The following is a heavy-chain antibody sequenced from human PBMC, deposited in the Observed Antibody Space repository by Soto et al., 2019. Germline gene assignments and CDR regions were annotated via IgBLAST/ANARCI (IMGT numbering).Heavy chain of an antibody. J-gene: IGHJ4*02. CDR1: GDSIGSFY. CDR2: FYDSGST. D-gene: IGHD3-22*01. Sequence: PSETLSLTCTVSGDSIGSFYWTWIRQPPGKGLEWIGYFYDSGSTHYNPSLKSRVTMSEDTSKNQFSLKLISEDTAVYYCARPKDYDDCLDSWGQGTLVTVSS. V-gene: IGHV4-59*08. CDR3: ARPKDYDDCLDS.